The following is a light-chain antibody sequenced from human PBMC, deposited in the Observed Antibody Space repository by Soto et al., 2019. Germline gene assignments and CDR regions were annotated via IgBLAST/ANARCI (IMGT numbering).Light chain of an antibody. CDR3: QQYSDSPLT. CDR2: GAF. V-gene: IGKV3-20*01. CDR1: QTVRTNY. J-gene: IGKJ4*01. Sequence: EIVLTQSPGTLSLSPGERATLSCRASQTVRTNYLAWFQHKPGQAPMLLIYGAFSRATGIPDRFSGSGSGTDFTLTINRLEPEDFAVYFCQQYSDSPLTFGGGTKVEIK.